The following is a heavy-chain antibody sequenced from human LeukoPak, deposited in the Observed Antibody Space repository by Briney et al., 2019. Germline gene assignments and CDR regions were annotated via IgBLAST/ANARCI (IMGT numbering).Heavy chain of an antibody. V-gene: IGHV3-7*01. Sequence: QSGGSLRLSCTASGFTFSSYWMSWVRQAPGKGLEWVANIKQDGSEKDYVDSVKGRFTISRDNAKNSLRLQMNSLRAEDTALYYCARYCGGDCYGLDVWGQGTTVTVSS. J-gene: IGHJ6*02. CDR1: GFTFSSYW. D-gene: IGHD2-21*01. CDR2: IKQDGSEK. CDR3: ARYCGGDCYGLDV.